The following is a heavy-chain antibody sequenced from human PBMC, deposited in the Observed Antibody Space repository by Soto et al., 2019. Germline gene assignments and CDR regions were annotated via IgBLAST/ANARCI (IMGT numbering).Heavy chain of an antibody. J-gene: IGHJ6*02. CDR2: IYHSGST. D-gene: IGHD6-6*01. V-gene: IGHV4-38-2*02. Sequence: SETLSLTCAVSGYSISSGYYWGWIRQPPGKGLEWIGSIYHSGSTYYNPSLKSRVTISVDTSKNQFSLKLSSVTAADTAVYYCARDSSIATYGMDVWGQGTTVTVSS. CDR1: GYSISSGYY. CDR3: ARDSSIATYGMDV.